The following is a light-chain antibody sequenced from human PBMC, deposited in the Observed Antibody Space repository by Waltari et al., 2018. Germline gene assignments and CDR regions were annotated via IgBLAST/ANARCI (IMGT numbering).Light chain of an antibody. CDR1: SCSVSTTYY. V-gene: IGLV8-61*01. J-gene: IGLJ3*02. Sequence: QTVVAQEQSLSVSPGGTVTLTGGLTSCSVSTTYYTYWFQQSPGQAPRTLIFDTNTRSSGVPDRFSGSILDNKAALTITGAQADDESDYYCVLSMGSGIWVFGGGTKLTVL. CDR3: VLSMGSGIWV. CDR2: DTN.